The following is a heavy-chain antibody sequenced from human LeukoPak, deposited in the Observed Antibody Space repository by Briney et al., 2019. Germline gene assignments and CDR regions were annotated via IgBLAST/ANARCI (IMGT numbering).Heavy chain of an antibody. Sequence: ASVKVSCKASGYTFTSYHMHWVRQAPGQGLEWMGVINPTDGTTSYAQKFQGRVTMTGDTSTTTDYMELSRLISDDTAVYYCARDLDPSEAADPNWFDPWGQGTLVTVSS. D-gene: IGHD6-13*01. CDR3: ARDLDPSEAADPNWFDP. J-gene: IGHJ5*02. V-gene: IGHV1-46*01. CDR1: GYTFTSYH. CDR2: INPTDGTT.